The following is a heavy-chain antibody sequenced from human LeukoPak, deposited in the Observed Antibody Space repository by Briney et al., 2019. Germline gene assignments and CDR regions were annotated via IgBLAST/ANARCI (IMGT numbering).Heavy chain of an antibody. CDR3: ASLKNSYDSSGYLVTDAFDI. Sequence: ASVKVSCKASGYTFTSYTIHWVRQAPGQRLEWMGWINAGYGNTKYSQEFQDRVTITRDTSTSTAYMELRSLRSDDTAVYYCASLKNSYDSSGYLVTDAFDIWGQGTMVTVSS. J-gene: IGHJ3*02. D-gene: IGHD3-22*01. V-gene: IGHV1-3*01. CDR1: GYTFTSYT. CDR2: INAGYGNT.